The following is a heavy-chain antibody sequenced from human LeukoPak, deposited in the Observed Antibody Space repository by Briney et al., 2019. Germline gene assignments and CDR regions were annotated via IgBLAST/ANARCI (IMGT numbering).Heavy chain of an antibody. D-gene: IGHD1-26*01. V-gene: IGHV1-69-2*01. Sequence: ASVMVSCKVSGYTFTDYYMHWVQQAPGKGLEWMGLVDPEDGETIYAEKFQGRVTITADTSTDTAYMELSSLRSEDTAVYYCAIPAGRGAHTRDYWGQGTLVTVSS. J-gene: IGHJ4*02. CDR1: GYTFTDYY. CDR2: VDPEDGET. CDR3: AIPAGRGAHTRDY.